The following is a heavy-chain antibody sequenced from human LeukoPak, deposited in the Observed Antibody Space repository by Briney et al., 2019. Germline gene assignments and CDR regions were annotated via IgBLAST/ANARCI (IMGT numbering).Heavy chain of an antibody. V-gene: IGHV3-74*01. Sequence: PGGSLRLPCAASGFTFSRYWMHWVRQAPGKGLVWVSRIKSDGSSTIYADSVKGRFTISRDNAKNTLYLQMNSLRAEDTALYYCARDYYGPEYWGQGTLVTVSS. CDR1: GFTFSRYW. D-gene: IGHD3-10*01. CDR3: ARDYYGPEY. CDR2: IKSDGSST. J-gene: IGHJ4*02.